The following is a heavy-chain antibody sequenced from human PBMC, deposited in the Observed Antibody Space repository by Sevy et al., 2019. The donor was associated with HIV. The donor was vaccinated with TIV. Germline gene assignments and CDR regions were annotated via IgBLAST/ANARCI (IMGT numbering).Heavy chain of an antibody. D-gene: IGHD5-12*01. CDR1: GFTYS. CDR2: ISDSSASI. Sequence: GGSLGLSCVASGFTYSMNWVRQAPGKGLEWVSYISDSSASIHYADSVKGRFTISRANAKNSLYLQMKTLRAEDTAVYYCAGQRGGYERLYYFDSWGQGTLVTVSS. J-gene: IGHJ4*02. V-gene: IGHV3-48*01. CDR3: AGQRGGYERLYYFDS.